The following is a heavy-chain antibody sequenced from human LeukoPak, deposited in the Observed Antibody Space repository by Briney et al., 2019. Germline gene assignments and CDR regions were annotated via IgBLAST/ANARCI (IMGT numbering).Heavy chain of an antibody. V-gene: IGHV3-23*01. Sequence: TGGSLRLSCAASRFTFSSYAMSWVRQAPGKGLEWVSTISGSGGSTYYADSVKGRFTISRDNSKNTLYLQMNSLRAEDTAVYYCAKEGDCSSTSCYVDYWGQGTLVTVSS. CDR2: ISGSGGST. CDR1: RFTFSSYA. CDR3: AKEGDCSSTSCYVDY. J-gene: IGHJ4*02. D-gene: IGHD2-2*01.